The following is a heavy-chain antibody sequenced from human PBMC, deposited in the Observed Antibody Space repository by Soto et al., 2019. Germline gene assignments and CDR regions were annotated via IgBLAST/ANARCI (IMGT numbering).Heavy chain of an antibody. CDR1: GYSFTSYW. V-gene: IGHV5-10-1*01. D-gene: IGHD3-3*01. CDR2: IDPSDSYT. J-gene: IGHJ6*02. Sequence: PGESLKISCKGSGYSFTSYWISWVRQMPGKGLEWMGRIDPSDSYTNYSPSFQGHVTISADETISTAYLQWSSLKASDTAMYYCARTTFRVLRFLEWLSFSMDVWGQGTTVTVSS. CDR3: ARTTFRVLRFLEWLSFSMDV.